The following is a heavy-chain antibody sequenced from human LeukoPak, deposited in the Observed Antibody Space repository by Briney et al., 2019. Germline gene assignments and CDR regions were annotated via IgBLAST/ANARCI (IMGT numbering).Heavy chain of an antibody. CDR1: GGSISSYY. V-gene: IGHV4-59*01. CDR3: ARRRGYSSSWSPGGPYFDY. J-gene: IGHJ4*02. CDR2: IYYSGST. Sequence: SETLSLTCTVSGGSISSYYWSWIRQPPGKGLEWIGYIYYSGSTNYNPSLKSRVTISVDTSKNQFPLKLSSVTAADTAVCYCARRRGYSSSWSPGGPYFDYWGQGTLVTVSS. D-gene: IGHD6-13*01.